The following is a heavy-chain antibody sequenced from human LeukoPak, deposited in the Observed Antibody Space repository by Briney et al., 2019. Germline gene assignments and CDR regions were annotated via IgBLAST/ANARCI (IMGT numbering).Heavy chain of an antibody. CDR2: ISGSGGST. CDR3: ARDLWGAGGSYSFDY. D-gene: IGHD1-26*01. CDR1: GFIFTSYA. Sequence: LPGRSLRLSCAASGFIFTSYAMSWVRQAPGKGLEWVSSISGSGGSTYYADSVKGRFTISRDNSKNTLYVQMNSLRAEDTAVYYCARDLWGAGGSYSFDYWGQGTLVTVSS. V-gene: IGHV3-23*01. J-gene: IGHJ4*02.